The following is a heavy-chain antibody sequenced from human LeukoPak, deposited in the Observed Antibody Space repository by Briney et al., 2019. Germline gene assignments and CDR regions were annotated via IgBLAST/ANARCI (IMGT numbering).Heavy chain of an antibody. CDR2: IYYSGST. D-gene: IGHD2-2*01. Sequence: SETLSLTCTVSGYSITSAYYWGWIRQPSGKGLEWIGYIYYSGSTNYNPSLKSRVTISVDTSKNQFSLKLSSVTAADTAVYYCARGRAAIFRRAYYFDYWGQGTLVTVSS. J-gene: IGHJ4*02. CDR1: GYSITSAYY. V-gene: IGHV4-38-2*02. CDR3: ARGRAAIFRRAYYFDY.